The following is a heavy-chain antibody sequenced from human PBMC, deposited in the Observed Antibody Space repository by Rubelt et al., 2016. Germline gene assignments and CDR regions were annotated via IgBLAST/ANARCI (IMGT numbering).Heavy chain of an antibody. CDR3: ARPRYAAENEIDY. Sequence: QVQLQESGPGLVKPSETLSLTCTVSGGSISSYYWSWIRQPPGKGLEWIGYIYYSGSTNYNPSLKSRVTISVDTSKNQFSVKLSSVTAADTAVYYCARPRYAAENEIDYWGQGTLVTVSS. CDR1: GGSISSYY. J-gene: IGHJ4*02. CDR2: IYYSGST. D-gene: IGHD6-13*01. V-gene: IGHV4-59*08.